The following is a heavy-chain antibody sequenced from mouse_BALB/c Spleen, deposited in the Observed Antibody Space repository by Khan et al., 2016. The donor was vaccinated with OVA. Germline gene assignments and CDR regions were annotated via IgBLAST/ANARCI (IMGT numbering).Heavy chain of an antibody. CDR2: IWSDGST. V-gene: IGHV2-6*02. J-gene: IGHJ4*01. CDR3: ARWFDGYSSLYAMDY. Sequence: QMQLEESGPGLVAPSQSLSITCTVSGFSLTNYGVHWVRQPPGKGLEWLVVIWSDGSTNYNSVLKSRLSISKDNSKSKVFLKMNSLQTDDTAIYYCARWFDGYSSLYAMDYWGQGTLVTVSA. D-gene: IGHD2-3*01. CDR1: GFSLTNYG.